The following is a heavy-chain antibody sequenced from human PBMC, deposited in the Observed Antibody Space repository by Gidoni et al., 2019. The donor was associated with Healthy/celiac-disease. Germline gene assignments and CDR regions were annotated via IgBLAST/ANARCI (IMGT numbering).Heavy chain of an antibody. CDR2: INHSGST. CDR3: ARLPFYYYGSGSYAPTADY. Sequence: QVQLQQWGAGLLKPSETLSLTCAVYGGSFSGYSWRWIRQPPGKGLEWIGEINHSGSTNYNPSLKSRVTISVDTSKNQFSLKLSSVTAADTAVYYCARLPFYYYGSGSYAPTADYWGQGTLVTVSS. V-gene: IGHV4-34*01. CDR1: GGSFSGYS. J-gene: IGHJ4*02. D-gene: IGHD3-10*01.